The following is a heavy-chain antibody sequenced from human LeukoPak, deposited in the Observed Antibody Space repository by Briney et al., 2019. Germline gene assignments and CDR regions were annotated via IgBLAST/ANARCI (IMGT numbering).Heavy chain of an antibody. V-gene: IGHV4-59*08. CDR3: ARHTYYDILTGYRSMDV. Sequence: TSKTLSLTCTVSGGSISSYYWSWIRQPPGKGLEWIGYIYYSGSTNYNPSLRSRVTISVDTSKNQFSLKLSSVTAADTAVYYCARHTYYDILTGYRSMDVWGQGTTVTVSS. J-gene: IGHJ6*02. CDR1: GGSISSYY. CDR2: IYYSGST. D-gene: IGHD3-9*01.